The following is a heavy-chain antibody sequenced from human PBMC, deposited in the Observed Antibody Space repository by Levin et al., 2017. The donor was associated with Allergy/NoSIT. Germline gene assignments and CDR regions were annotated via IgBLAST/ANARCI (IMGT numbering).Heavy chain of an antibody. D-gene: IGHD6-19*01. CDR1: GFSFSEYY. Sequence: PGGSLRLSCAASGFSFSEYYMDWVRQAPGKGLEWVGRSRNKANSYTTEYAASVKGRFTISRDDSKNSLYLQMNSLETEDTALYYCTRVASSSGWYFDYWGQGTVVTVSS. J-gene: IGHJ4*02. CDR2: SRNKANSYTT. CDR3: TRVASSSGWYFDY. V-gene: IGHV3-72*01.